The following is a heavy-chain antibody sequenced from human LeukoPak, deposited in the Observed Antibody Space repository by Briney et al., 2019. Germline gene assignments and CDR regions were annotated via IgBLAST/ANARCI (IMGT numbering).Heavy chain of an antibody. CDR3: AKGDKPSARITMIVV. Sequence: AGGSLRLSCAASGFTFSSYAMSWVRQAPGKGLEWVSAISGSGGSTYYADSVKGRFTISRDNSKNTLYLQMNSLRAEDTAVYYCAKGDKPSARITMIVVWGQGTLVTVSS. V-gene: IGHV3-23*01. CDR1: GFTFSSYA. CDR2: ISGSGGST. J-gene: IGHJ4*02. D-gene: IGHD3-22*01.